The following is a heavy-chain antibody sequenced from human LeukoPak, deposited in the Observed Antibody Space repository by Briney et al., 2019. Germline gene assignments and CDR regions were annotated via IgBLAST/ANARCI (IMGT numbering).Heavy chain of an antibody. CDR3: ARDATSDVWSRGDY. CDR1: GFTFSNNA. D-gene: IGHD1-26*01. CDR2: ISGSDSGT. V-gene: IGHV3-23*01. Sequence: GESLRLSCVASGFTFSNNAMNWVRQAPGQGLEWVSAISGSDSGTYYAGSVKGRFTISRDNSKNTLYLQMNSLRAEDTAVYYCARDATSDVWSRGDYWGQGTLVTVSS. J-gene: IGHJ4*02.